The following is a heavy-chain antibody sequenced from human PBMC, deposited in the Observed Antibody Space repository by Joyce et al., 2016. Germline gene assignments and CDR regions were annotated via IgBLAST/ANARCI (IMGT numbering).Heavy chain of an antibody. Sequence: QVQLVESGGGVVQPGRFLRLSCSASGFTFSTYTMHWVRQAPGKGLEWVAVRSSDGSNGYDADSVKGRFTVSRDNSKSTLYLQMSSRRPEDTAVYYCARKDVVRGVMDYWGRGTLVTVSS. CDR2: RSSDGSNG. D-gene: IGHD3-10*01. CDR1: GFTFSTYT. V-gene: IGHV3-30*04. J-gene: IGHJ4*02. CDR3: ARKDVVRGVMDY.